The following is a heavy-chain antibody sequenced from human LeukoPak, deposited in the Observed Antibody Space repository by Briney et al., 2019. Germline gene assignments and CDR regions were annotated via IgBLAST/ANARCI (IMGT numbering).Heavy chain of an antibody. D-gene: IGHD7-27*01. CDR1: GFTFSSYA. J-gene: IGHJ4*02. Sequence: GGSLRLSCAASGFTFSSYAMTWVRQAPGKGLEWVSGISVSGGKTYYADSVKGRYTISRDNSKNTLYLQMNSLRAEDTAIYYCAKGRETGDMDDWGQGTLVTVSS. V-gene: IGHV3-23*01. CDR3: AKGRETGDMDD. CDR2: ISVSGGKT.